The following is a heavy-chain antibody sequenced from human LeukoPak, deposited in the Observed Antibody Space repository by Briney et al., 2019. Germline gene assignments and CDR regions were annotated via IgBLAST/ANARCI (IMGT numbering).Heavy chain of an antibody. CDR2: INGDGGST. CDR1: GFTFDAYA. J-gene: IGHJ4*02. Sequence: GGSLRLSCAASGFTFDAYAMHWVRQAPGKGLEWVSFINGDGGSTYYGESVKGRFTISRDNSKNSLFLQMNSLTTEDTALYYCGRDLSGVVGASIDWGQGTLVTVSS. CDR3: GRDLSGVVGASID. V-gene: IGHV3-43*02. D-gene: IGHD1-26*01.